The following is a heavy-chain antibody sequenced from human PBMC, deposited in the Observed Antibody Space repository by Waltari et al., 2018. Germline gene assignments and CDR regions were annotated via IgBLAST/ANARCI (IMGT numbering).Heavy chain of an antibody. CDR1: GGTFNSFA. CDR3: ATRIPSDHSGSFYYYGMDV. Sequence: QLVQSGAEVKKPGSSVIVSCKASGGTFNSFALSWVRQAPGQGLEWMGGIIPRFNTPTYERKFQSRLTVTADESTSTAYMERNSLRSEDSALYYCATRIPSDHSGSFYYYGMDVWGQGTTVTVSS. D-gene: IGHD6-6*01. V-gene: IGHV1-69*13. J-gene: IGHJ6*02. CDR2: IIPRFNTP.